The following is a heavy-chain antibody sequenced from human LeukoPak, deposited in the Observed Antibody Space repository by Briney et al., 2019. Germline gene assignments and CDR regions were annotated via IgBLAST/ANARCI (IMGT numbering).Heavy chain of an antibody. CDR1: GGSFSGYY. J-gene: IGHJ5*02. V-gene: IGHV4-34*01. CDR2: INHSGST. CDR3: ARDGMVTGFDP. Sequence: SETLSLTCAVYGGSFSGYYWSWIRQPPGKGLEWIGEINHSGSTNYNPSLKSRVTISVDTSKNQFSLKLSSVTAADTAVYYCARDGMVTGFDPWGQGTLVTVSS. D-gene: IGHD4-23*01.